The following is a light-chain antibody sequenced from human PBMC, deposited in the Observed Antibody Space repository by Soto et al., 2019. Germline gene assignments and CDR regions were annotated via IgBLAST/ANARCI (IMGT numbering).Light chain of an antibody. V-gene: IGKV3-20*01. Sequence: EVVLTQSPGTLSLSPGERATLSYRASQSIGSNYLVWYQQRPGQAPRLLIYGASSRATGVPDRFSGSGSGTDFTLTISRLEPDDFAVYYCQQYGTSPKYTFGQGTKLEIK. J-gene: IGKJ2*01. CDR3: QQYGTSPKYT. CDR1: QSIGSNY. CDR2: GAS.